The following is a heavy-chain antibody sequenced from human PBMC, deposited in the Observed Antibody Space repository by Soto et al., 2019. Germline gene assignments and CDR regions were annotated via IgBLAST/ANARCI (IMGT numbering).Heavy chain of an antibody. J-gene: IGHJ5*02. Sequence: QLQLQESGSGLVKTSQTLSLTCAVSGGSIGGVGYSWSWIRQPPGGGLEWIGYMYHNGTFLKSPSLKTRLTMSLDMSKNQFSLTLNSMTAADTAVYYCARAQFYSGSGNYNNLMFDAWGQGIQVTVSS. CDR3: ARAQFYSGSGNYNNLMFDA. CDR1: GGSIGGVGYS. V-gene: IGHV4-30-2*01. CDR2: MYHNGTF. D-gene: IGHD3-10*01.